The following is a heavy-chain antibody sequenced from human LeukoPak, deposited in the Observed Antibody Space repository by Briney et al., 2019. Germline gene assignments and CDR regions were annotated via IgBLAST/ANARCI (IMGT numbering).Heavy chain of an antibody. J-gene: IGHJ3*02. Sequence: GRSLRLSCAASGFTLDDYAMHWVRQAPGKGLEWVSGISWNSGSIGYADSVKGRFTISRDNAKNSLYLQMNSLRAEDTALYYCAKGLPDSDFWSGYHGAFDIWGQGTMVTVSS. CDR3: AKGLPDSDFWSGYHGAFDI. V-gene: IGHV3-9*01. CDR1: GFTLDDYA. D-gene: IGHD3-3*01. CDR2: ISWNSGSI.